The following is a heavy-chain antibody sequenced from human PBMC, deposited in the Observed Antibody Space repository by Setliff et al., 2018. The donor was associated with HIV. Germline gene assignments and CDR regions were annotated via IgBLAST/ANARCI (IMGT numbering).Heavy chain of an antibody. Sequence: SETLSLTCTVSGGSISNGYYYWSWIRQPAGKGLEWIGHIYTSGSTRYNPSLKSRVTISVDTSKNQFSLKLSSVTAADTAVYYCARGGREYGVNYYYYYMDVWGKGTTVTVSS. J-gene: IGHJ6*03. CDR2: IYTSGST. CDR3: ARGGREYGVNYYYYYMDV. CDR1: GGSISNGYYY. D-gene: IGHD3-10*01. V-gene: IGHV4-61*09.